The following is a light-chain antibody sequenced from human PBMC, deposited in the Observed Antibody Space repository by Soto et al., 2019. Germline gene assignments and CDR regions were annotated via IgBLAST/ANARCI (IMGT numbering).Light chain of an antibody. CDR2: DAS. J-gene: IGKJ5*01. CDR1: QNINNY. CDR3: QQYENLPT. Sequence: DIQMTQSPSSLSASVGDRVTITCQAIQNINNYLSCYQKKPGRAPKLLIYDASNLEAGVPSRFRGSGSGTDFTFTISRLQPEDIATYYCQQYENLPTFGQGTRLEIK. V-gene: IGKV1-33*01.